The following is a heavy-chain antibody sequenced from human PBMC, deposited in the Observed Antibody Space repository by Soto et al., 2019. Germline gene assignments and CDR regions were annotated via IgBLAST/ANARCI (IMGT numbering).Heavy chain of an antibody. V-gene: IGHV3-7*01. CDR2: INGDGSEE. J-gene: IGHJ4*02. CDR3: AAGFPPDY. CDR1: GFTFSTSW. D-gene: IGHD3-10*01. Sequence: EVQLVESGGVLVQPGGSLRVSCAASGFTFSTSWMNCVRQAPGKGLEWVANINGDGSEEYYVDSVRGRFTISRDNVKNSLFLQMNSLRAEDTAVYYCAAGFPPDYWGQGTLVTISS.